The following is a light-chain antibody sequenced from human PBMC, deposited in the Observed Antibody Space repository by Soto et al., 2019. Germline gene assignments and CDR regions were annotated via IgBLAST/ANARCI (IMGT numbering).Light chain of an antibody. Sequence: QSVLTQPASVSGSPGQSITISCTGISSDVGGYNYVSWYQQYPGRAPQLIIYEVLNRPSGVSDRFSGSKSGNTASLTISGLQAEDEADYYCSSYTSSSTPYVFGTRTKLTVL. CDR3: SSYTSSSTPYV. CDR2: EVL. V-gene: IGLV2-14*01. J-gene: IGLJ1*01. CDR1: SSDVGGYNY.